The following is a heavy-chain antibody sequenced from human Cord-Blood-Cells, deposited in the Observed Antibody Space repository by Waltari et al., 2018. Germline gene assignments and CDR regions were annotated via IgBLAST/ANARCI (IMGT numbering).Heavy chain of an antibody. D-gene: IGHD3-10*01. CDR3: AGDTGYGSGSYDY. J-gene: IGHJ4*02. CDR1: GFPVHSNN. Sequence: VQRVESGGGWIQPGGYLGLSCAASGFPVHSNNMTWVRQAPGRGLEWVSVIYSGGRTYSAGSVKGRFAISRDNSKNTLYLQMNRLRAVDTAVDYCAGDTGYGSGSYDYWGQGTLVTVSS. V-gene: IGHV3-53*01. CDR2: IYSGGRT.